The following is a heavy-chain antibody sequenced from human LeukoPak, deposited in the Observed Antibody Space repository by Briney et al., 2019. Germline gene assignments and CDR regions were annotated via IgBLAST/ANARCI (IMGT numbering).Heavy chain of an antibody. CDR1: GFIFSHYW. CDR2: IKPDGSEK. J-gene: IGHJ3*02. Sequence: GGSLRLSCAASGFIFSHYWMSWVRQAPGKGLEWLANIKPDGSEKDHVDSVKGRFTISRDNAKNSLYLQMDSLRAEDTAVYYCAREDMWAFDIWGQGTMVTVSS. V-gene: IGHV3-7*01. CDR3: AREDMWAFDI. D-gene: IGHD2-15*01.